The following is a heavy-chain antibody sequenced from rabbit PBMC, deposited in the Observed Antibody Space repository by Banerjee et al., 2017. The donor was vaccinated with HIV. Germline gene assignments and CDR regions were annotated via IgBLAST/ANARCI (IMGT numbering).Heavy chain of an antibody. CDR2: IYPTYGAT. CDR1: GIDFSSSFW. Sequence: QEQLVESGGGLVTLGGSLKLTCKASGIDFSSSFWISWVRQTPGKGLEWIGCIYPTYGATDYASWVNGRFTISLDNAQNTVFLQMTSLTAADTATYFCARESTDGTGYGCWDLWGPGTLVTVS. J-gene: IGHJ4*01. D-gene: IGHD6-1*01. CDR3: ARESTDGTGYGCWDL. V-gene: IGHV1S43*01.